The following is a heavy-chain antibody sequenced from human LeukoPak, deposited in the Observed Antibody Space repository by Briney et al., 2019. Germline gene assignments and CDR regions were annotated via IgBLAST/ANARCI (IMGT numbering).Heavy chain of an antibody. CDR1: GFTFDVYA. D-gene: IGHD2-8*01. CDR2: IGWSSGSI. Sequence: GGSLRLSCVASGFTFDVYAMHWVRHRPGKGLEWVSGIGWSSGSIVYADSVKGRFTISRDNAKNSLYLQMNSLRAEDMALYYCVKDSNPREYKYAFEYWGEGTLVNVSS. J-gene: IGHJ4*02. V-gene: IGHV3-9*03. CDR3: VKDSNPREYKYAFEY.